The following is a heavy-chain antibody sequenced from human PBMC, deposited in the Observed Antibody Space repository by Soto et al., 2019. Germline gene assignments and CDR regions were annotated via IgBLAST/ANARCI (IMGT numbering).Heavy chain of an antibody. CDR3: PRALDPTQPLDI. J-gene: IGHJ3*02. CDR1: GFTFSDYY. V-gene: IGHV3-11*06. CDR2: ISSSSSYT. Sequence: PGGSLRLSCAASGFTFSDYYMSWIRQAPGKGLEWVSYISSSSSYTNYADSVKGRFTISRDNAKNSLYLQMNSLRAEDTAVYYRPRALDPTQPLDIWGQGTMVTVSS.